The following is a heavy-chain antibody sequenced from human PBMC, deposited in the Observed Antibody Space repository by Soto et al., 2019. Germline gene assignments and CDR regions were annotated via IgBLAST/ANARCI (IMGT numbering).Heavy chain of an antibody. CDR2: ISGSGGST. J-gene: IGHJ4*02. Sequence: GGSLRLSCAASGFTFSSYAMSWVRRAPGKGLEWVSAISGSGGSTYYADSVKGRFTISRDNSKNTLYLQMNSLRAEDTAVYYCAKDPWDCSGGSCYTYYFDYWGQGTLVTVSS. CDR3: AKDPWDCSGGSCYTYYFDY. V-gene: IGHV3-23*01. CDR1: GFTFSSYA. D-gene: IGHD2-15*01.